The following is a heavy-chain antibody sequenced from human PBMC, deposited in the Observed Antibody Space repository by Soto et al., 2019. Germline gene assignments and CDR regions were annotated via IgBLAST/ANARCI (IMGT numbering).Heavy chain of an antibody. Sequence: SETLSLTCTVSGGSISSSSYYWGWIRQPPGKGLEWIGSIYYSGSTYYNPSLKSRVTISVDTSKNQFSLRLSSVTAADTAVYYCARVFKAYSSSWYEYVSNDAFDIWGQGTMVTVSS. J-gene: IGHJ3*02. V-gene: IGHV4-39*01. CDR3: ARVFKAYSSSWYEYVSNDAFDI. CDR2: IYYSGST. CDR1: GGSISSSSYY. D-gene: IGHD6-13*01.